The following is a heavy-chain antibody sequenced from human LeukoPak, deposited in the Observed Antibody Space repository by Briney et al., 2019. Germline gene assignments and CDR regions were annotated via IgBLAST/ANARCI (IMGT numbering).Heavy chain of an antibody. Sequence: GGSLTLSCAVSGITLSNYGMSWVRQAPGKGLEWVAGISGSGGSTNYADSVKGRFTISRDNPKNTLFLQMKSLRAEDTAVYFCAKRGVVIRVILVGFHKEAYYFDSWGQGALVTVST. CDR2: ISGSGGST. D-gene: IGHD3-22*01. V-gene: IGHV3-23*01. CDR1: GITLSNYG. CDR3: AKRGVVIRVILVGFHKEAYYFDS. J-gene: IGHJ4*02.